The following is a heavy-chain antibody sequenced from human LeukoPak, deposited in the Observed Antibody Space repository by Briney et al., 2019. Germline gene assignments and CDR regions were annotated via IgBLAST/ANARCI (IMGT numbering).Heavy chain of an antibody. V-gene: IGHV3-7*04. CDR3: ARVYQLSPFN. Sequence: GGSLRLSCAASGFTSSTYWMSWVRQAPGKGLGWVANIKQDGSEKYYVDSVKGRFTISRDNAKNSLYLQMSSLRAEDTAVYYCARVYQLSPFNWGQGTLVTVSS. J-gene: IGHJ4*02. CDR2: IKQDGSEK. D-gene: IGHD2-2*01. CDR1: GFTSSTYW.